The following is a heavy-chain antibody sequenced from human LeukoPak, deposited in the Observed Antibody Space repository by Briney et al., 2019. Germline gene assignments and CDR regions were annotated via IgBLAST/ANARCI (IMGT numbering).Heavy chain of an antibody. CDR1: GDSVSSNSAA. Sequence: SQTLSLTCAISGDSVSSNSAAWNWIRQSPSRGLEWLGRTYYRSKWYNDYAVSVKRRITINPDTSKNQFSLQLNSVTPEDTAVYYCAREREQWLGPLGGYCYYGMDVWGQGTTVTVSS. V-gene: IGHV6-1*01. J-gene: IGHJ6*02. CDR3: AREREQWLGPLGGYCYYGMDV. CDR2: TYYRSKWYN. D-gene: IGHD6-19*01.